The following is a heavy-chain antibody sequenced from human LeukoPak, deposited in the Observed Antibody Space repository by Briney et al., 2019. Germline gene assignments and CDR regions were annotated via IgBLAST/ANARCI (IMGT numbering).Heavy chain of an antibody. Sequence: ASVKVSCKASGYTFTSYDINWVRQAPGQGPEWMGWINTNTGNPTYGQGFTGRFVFSLDTSVSTAYLQISSLKADDTAVYYCARIWRSFGELAGVYGYWGQGTLVTVSS. CDR2: INTNTGNP. CDR3: ARIWRSFGELAGVYGY. D-gene: IGHD3-10*01. CDR1: GYTFTSYD. J-gene: IGHJ4*02. V-gene: IGHV7-4-1*02.